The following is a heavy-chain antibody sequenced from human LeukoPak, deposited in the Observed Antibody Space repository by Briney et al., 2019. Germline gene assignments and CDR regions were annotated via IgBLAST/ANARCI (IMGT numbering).Heavy chain of an antibody. CDR2: MNPNSGNT. CDR3: ARAGPYCSGGSCPGRGMDV. J-gene: IGHJ6*02. Sequence: ASVKVSCKASGYTFTSYDINWVRQATGQGLEWMGWMNPNSGNTGYAQKFQGRVTMTRNTSISTAYMELISPRSEDTAVYYCARAGPYCSGGSCPGRGMDVWGQGTTVTVSS. V-gene: IGHV1-8*01. CDR1: GYTFTSYD. D-gene: IGHD2-15*01.